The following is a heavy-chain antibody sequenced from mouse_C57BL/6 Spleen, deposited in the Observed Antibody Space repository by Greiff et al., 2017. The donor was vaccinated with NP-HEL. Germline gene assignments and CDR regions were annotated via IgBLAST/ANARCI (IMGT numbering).Heavy chain of an antibody. D-gene: IGHD1-1*01. CDR1: GFNIKDCY. V-gene: IGHV14-2*01. CDR3: ARDYYGSRAWFAY. CDR2: IDPEDGET. Sequence: DVKLVESGAELVKPGASVKLSCTASGFNIKDCYMHWVKQRTEQGLEWIGRIDPEDGETKYAPKFQGKATITADTSSNTAYLQLSSLTSEDTAVYYCARDYYGSRAWFAYWGQGTLVTVSA. J-gene: IGHJ3*01.